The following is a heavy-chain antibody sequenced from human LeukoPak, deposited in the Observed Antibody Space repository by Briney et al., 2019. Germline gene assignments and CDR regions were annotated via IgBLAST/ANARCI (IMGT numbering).Heavy chain of an antibody. CDR3: ARDTFYYYYMDV. J-gene: IGHJ6*03. Sequence: SETLSLTCTVSGGSISRGSYYWSWIRQPAGKGLEWIGRIYTSGSTNYNPSLKNRVTMSVDSSRNQFSLRLSSVTAADTAVYYCARDTFYYYYMDVWGKGTSVTISS. D-gene: IGHD2/OR15-2a*01. CDR2: IYTSGST. V-gene: IGHV4-61*02. CDR1: GGSISRGSYY.